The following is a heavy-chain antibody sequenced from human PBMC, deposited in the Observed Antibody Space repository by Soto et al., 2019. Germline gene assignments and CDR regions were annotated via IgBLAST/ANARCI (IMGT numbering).Heavy chain of an antibody. CDR2: IYYSGST. CDR3: ARYSGRYSYNGFDP. V-gene: IGHV4-31*02. CDR1: GDSISSGGYY. J-gene: IGHJ5*02. D-gene: IGHD1-26*01. Sequence: SETLSLTCTVSGDSISSGGYYWSWIRQHPGTGLEWIGYIYYSGSTYYNPSLKSRVTISVDTSKNQFSLKLSSVTAADTAVYYCARYSGRYSYNGFDPWGQGTLVTVSS.